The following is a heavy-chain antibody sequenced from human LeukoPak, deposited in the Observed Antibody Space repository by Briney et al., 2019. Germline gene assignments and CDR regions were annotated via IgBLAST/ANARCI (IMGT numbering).Heavy chain of an antibody. Sequence: SETLSLTCTVSAPSISSYYWSWLRQPPGKGLEWIGYIYYGGTTNYNPSLRSRATTSVVTSKNQYALKLSYVTAADTAVYYSAIWGCAKQRGTGRWFFSWGWGNGTIVT. CDR3: AIWGCAKQRGTGRWFFSWG. D-gene: IGHD6-25*01. CDR1: APSISSYY. V-gene: IGHV4-59*08. J-gene: IGHJ6*03. CDR2: IYYGGTT.